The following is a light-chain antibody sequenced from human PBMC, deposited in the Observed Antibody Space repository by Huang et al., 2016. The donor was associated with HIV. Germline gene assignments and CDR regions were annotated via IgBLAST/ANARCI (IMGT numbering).Light chain of an antibody. Sequence: AIQLTQSPSSLSASVGDRVTITCRASQGISSALAWYQQKPGKAPKLLIYDASSLESGVPSRFSGSGYGTDFTLTISSLQPEDFATYYCQQFNNYLTFGQGTRLEIK. CDR2: DAS. CDR1: QGISSA. J-gene: IGKJ5*01. V-gene: IGKV1D-13*01. CDR3: QQFNNYLT.